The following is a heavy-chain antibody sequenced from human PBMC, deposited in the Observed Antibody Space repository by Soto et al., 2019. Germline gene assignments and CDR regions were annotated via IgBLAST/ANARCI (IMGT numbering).Heavy chain of an antibody. CDR3: ARTPSIFGAVSLDF. D-gene: IGHD3-3*01. V-gene: IGHV5-51*01. J-gene: IGHJ4*02. CDR2: IYPADSDT. CDR1: GYSFSSYW. Sequence: GESLKISCEASGYSFSSYWIGWVRQMPGKGLEWMGIIYPADSDTRYSPSFQGQVTFSADKSISTAYLQWSSLKASDTAIYYCARTPSIFGAVSLDFWGQGTLVTVSS.